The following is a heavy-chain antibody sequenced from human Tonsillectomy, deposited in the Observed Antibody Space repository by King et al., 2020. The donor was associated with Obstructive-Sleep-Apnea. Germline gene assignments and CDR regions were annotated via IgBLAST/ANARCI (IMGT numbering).Heavy chain of an antibody. J-gene: IGHJ4*02. CDR3: ARSLYSSNWYFDY. V-gene: IGHV5-51*01. Sequence: LVQSGAEVKKPGESLKISCKDSGYSFPSYWIGWVRQMPGKGLEWMGIICPGNSDTSYSPSFQGQVTISADMSISTAYLQWSSLKASDTAMYYCARSLYSSNWYFDYWGQGTLVIVSS. CDR1: GYSFPSYW. D-gene: IGHD6-13*01. CDR2: ICPGNSDT.